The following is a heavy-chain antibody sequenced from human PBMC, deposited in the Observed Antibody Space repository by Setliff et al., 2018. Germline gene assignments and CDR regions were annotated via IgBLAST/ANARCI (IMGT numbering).Heavy chain of an antibody. CDR1: ADTFTGYY. D-gene: IGHD2-21*01. CDR3: VRDSPYCVNGVCRGY. V-gene: IGHV1-8*01. CDR2: MNPKSGNT. J-gene: IGHJ4*02. Sequence: GASVKVSCKASADTFTGYYAHWVRQAPGQGLEWMGWMNPKSGNTGYAQKFQGRVTMTRNTSRDNAKNSLYLQMNNLRAEDTAVYYCVRDSPYCVNGVCRGYWGQGTQVTVSS.